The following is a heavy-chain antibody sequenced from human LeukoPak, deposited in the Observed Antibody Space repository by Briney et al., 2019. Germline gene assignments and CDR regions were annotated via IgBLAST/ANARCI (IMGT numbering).Heavy chain of an antibody. CDR3: AKPLGRDGYTSVS. Sequence: GGSLRLSCAASGFTFSSYGMHWVRQAPGKGLEWVAFIRYDGSNKYYADSVKGRFTISRDNSKNTLYLQMNSLRAEDTALYYCAKPLGRDGYTSVSWGQGTLVTVSS. CDR2: IRYDGSNK. J-gene: IGHJ4*02. V-gene: IGHV3-30*02. CDR1: GFTFSSYG. D-gene: IGHD5-24*01.